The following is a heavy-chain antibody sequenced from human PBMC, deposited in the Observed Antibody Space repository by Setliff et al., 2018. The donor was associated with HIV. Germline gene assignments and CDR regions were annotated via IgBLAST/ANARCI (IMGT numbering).Heavy chain of an antibody. CDR3: VRGMTSYDSSGYSIPYYFDY. CDR1: GYSFANYY. V-gene: IGHV1-46*01. J-gene: IGHJ4*02. Sequence: ASVKVSCKASGYSFANYYMNWVRQAPGQGLEWMGIINPSGGGTTYAQKFQGRVTMTRDTSTDTLYMDLSSLTSEDTAVYYCVRGMTSYDSSGYSIPYYFDYWGQGTLVTVSS. CDR2: INPSGGGT. D-gene: IGHD3-22*01.